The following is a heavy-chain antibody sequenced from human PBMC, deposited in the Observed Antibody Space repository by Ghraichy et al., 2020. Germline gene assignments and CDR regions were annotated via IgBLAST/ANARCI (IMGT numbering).Heavy chain of an antibody. CDR1: GFTFDDYT. V-gene: IGHV3-43*01. D-gene: IGHD3-16*01. CDR2: ISWDGGSA. J-gene: IGHJ4*02. Sequence: LSLTCAASGFTFDDYTMHWVRQAPGKGLEWVSYISWDGGSAFYAGSVKGRFTISRDNSANSLYLQMNSLRIEDTAIYYCAKARKSFEEGAAVDYWGQGTLVTVSS. CDR3: AKARKSFEEGAAVDY.